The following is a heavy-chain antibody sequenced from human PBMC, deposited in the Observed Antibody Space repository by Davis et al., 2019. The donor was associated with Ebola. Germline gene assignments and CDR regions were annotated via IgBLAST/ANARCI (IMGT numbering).Heavy chain of an antibody. Sequence: PSETLSLTCAVYGGSFSGYYWSWIRQPPGKGLEWIGEINHSGSTNYNPSLKSRVTISVDTSKNQFSLKLSSVTAADTAVYYCAREDSTSRYYMDVWGKGTTVTVSS. V-gene: IGHV4-34*01. J-gene: IGHJ6*03. CDR2: INHSGST. CDR1: GGSFSGYY. CDR3: AREDSTSRYYMDV. D-gene: IGHD2-2*01.